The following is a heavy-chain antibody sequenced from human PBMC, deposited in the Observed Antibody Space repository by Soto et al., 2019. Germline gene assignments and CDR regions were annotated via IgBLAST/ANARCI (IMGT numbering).Heavy chain of an antibody. Sequence: QVQLQESGPGLVKPSETLSLTCTVSGGSVSSGGYYWSWIRQPPGKGLEWIGYIYYSGSTNYHPSLRSRVTISIDTSKNQYSLKLSSVTGPDTAVYYCARDRWPGFDPWGQGTLGTVSS. CDR1: GGSVSSGGYY. CDR2: IYYSGST. CDR3: ARDRWPGFDP. D-gene: IGHD3-16*02. J-gene: IGHJ5*02. V-gene: IGHV4-61*08.